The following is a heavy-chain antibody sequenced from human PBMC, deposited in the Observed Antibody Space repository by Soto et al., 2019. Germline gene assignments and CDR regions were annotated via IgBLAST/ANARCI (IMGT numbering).Heavy chain of an antibody. CDR3: ARDPATSVRQQLDY. D-gene: IGHD6-13*01. V-gene: IGHV3-30-3*01. Sequence: GGSLRLSCAASGFTFSSYAMHWVRQAPGKGLEWVAVISYDGSNKYYADSEKGRFTISRDNSKNTLYLQMNSLRAEDTAVYYCARDPATSVRQQLDYWGQGTLVTVSS. CDR1: GFTFSSYA. CDR2: ISYDGSNK. J-gene: IGHJ4*02.